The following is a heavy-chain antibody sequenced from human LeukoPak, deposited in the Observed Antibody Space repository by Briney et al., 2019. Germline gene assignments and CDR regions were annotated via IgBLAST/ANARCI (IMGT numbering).Heavy chain of an antibody. CDR3: ARLPAGSGSLSYFDY. Sequence: SETLSLTCTVSGGSISSSSCYWGWIRQPPGKGLEWIGSIYYSGSTYYNPSLKSRVTISVDTSKNQFSLKLSAVTAADTAVYYCARLPAGSGSLSYFDYWGQGTLATVSS. V-gene: IGHV4-39*01. J-gene: IGHJ4*02. CDR1: GGSISSSSCY. CDR2: IYYSGST. D-gene: IGHD3-10*01.